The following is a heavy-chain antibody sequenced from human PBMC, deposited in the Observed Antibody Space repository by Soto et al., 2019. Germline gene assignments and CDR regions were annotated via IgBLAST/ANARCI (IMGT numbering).Heavy chain of an antibody. Sequence: SETLSLTCSVSGASTVSHYHWTWIRQPPGKGLEWMGYIFNSGTTFYNPSLTSRLSISMDTSGNHFSLELRSVTAADTAVYYCALALGPTTGLDYWGQGTLVTSPQ. J-gene: IGHJ4*02. CDR1: GASTVSHYH. D-gene: IGHD1-26*01. V-gene: IGHV4-31*02. CDR3: ALALGPTTGLDY. CDR2: IFNSGTT.